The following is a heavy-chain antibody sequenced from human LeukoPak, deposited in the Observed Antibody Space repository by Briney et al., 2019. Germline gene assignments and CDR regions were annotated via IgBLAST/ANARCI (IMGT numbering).Heavy chain of an antibody. CDR2: ISSSSSYI. V-gene: IGHV3-21*01. Sequence: NPGGSLRLSCAASGFTFSSYAMHWVRQAPGKGLEWVSSISSSSSYIYYADSVKGRFTISRDNAKNSLYLQMNSLRAEDTAVYYCARDVAIGVVVPAAMGYWGQGTLVTVSS. CDR3: ARDVAIGVVVPAAMGY. CDR1: GFTFSSYA. D-gene: IGHD2-2*01. J-gene: IGHJ4*02.